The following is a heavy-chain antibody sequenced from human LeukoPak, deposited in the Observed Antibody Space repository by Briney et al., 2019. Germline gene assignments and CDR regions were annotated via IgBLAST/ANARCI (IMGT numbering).Heavy chain of an antibody. Sequence: SETLSLTCTVSGGSISSYYWSWIRQPAGKGLEWIGRIYTSGTTYYNPSLKGRVTISVDTSNNQFSLKLSSVTAADTAVYYCARTFYDILTGYSNLFDPWGQGTLVTVSS. CDR1: GGSISSYY. V-gene: IGHV4-4*07. J-gene: IGHJ5*02. CDR2: IYTSGTT. CDR3: ARTFYDILTGYSNLFDP. D-gene: IGHD3-9*01.